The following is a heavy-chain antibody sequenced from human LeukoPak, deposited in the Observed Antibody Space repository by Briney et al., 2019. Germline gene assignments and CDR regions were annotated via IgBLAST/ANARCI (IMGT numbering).Heavy chain of an antibody. J-gene: IGHJ4*02. Sequence: GSSVKVSCKASGGTFSSYAISWVRQAPGQGLEWMGGIIPIFGTANYAQKFQGRVTITTDESTSTAYMELSGLRSEDTAVYYCASGGYGSGSYYSDYWGQGTLVTVSS. CDR2: IIPIFGTA. D-gene: IGHD3-10*01. CDR3: ASGGYGSGSYYSDY. CDR1: GGTFSSYA. V-gene: IGHV1-69*05.